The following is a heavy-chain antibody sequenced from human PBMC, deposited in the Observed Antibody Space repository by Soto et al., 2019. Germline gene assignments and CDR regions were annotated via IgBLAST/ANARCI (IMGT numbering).Heavy chain of an antibody. V-gene: IGHV4-61*01. D-gene: IGHD3-3*01. CDR2: VYHTGRT. Sequence: XGILCLTCTVSGGPVKSGSYSWSWIRQPPGKGLEWIGYVYHTGRTSYNPSLKSRVSISMDTSKNQFSLNLDSVTAADTAVYFCARDFAYFDSWGQGTLVTVPS. CDR1: GGPVKSGSYS. CDR3: ARDFAYFDS. J-gene: IGHJ4*02.